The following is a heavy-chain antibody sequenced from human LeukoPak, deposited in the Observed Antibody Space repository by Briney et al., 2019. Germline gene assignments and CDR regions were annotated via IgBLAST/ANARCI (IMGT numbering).Heavy chain of an antibody. Sequence: SVKVSCKASGGTFSSYAISWVRQAPGQGLEWVGGIIPIFGTANYAQKFQGRVTITADKSTSTAYMGLSSLRSEDTAVYYCAREPPTTVTLDYWGQGTLVTVSS. V-gene: IGHV1-69*06. D-gene: IGHD4-17*01. CDR3: AREPPTTVTLDY. CDR1: GGTFSSYA. CDR2: IIPIFGTA. J-gene: IGHJ4*02.